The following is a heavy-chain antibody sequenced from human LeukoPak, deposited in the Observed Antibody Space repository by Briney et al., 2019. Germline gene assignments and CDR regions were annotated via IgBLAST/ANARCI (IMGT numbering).Heavy chain of an antibody. CDR2: IIPILGIA. V-gene: IGHV1-69*04. D-gene: IGHD6-13*01. J-gene: IGHJ6*02. CDR3: ARDSRRWIYYYYYGMDV. CDR1: GGTFSSYA. Sequence: SVKVSCKASGGTFSSYAISWVRQAPGQGLEWMGRIIPILGIANYAQKFQGRVTITADKSTSTAYMELSSLRSEDTAVYYCARDSRRWIYYYYYGMDVWGQGTTVTVSS.